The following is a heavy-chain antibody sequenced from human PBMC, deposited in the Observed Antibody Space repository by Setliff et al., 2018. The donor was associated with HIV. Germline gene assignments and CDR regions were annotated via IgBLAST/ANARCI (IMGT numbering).Heavy chain of an antibody. CDR2: INYDENSE. D-gene: IGHD3-10*01. CDR1: GFTFTAHG. CDR3: AQAQTSVSGSYYQYLQH. V-gene: IGHV3-33*06. J-gene: IGHJ1*01. Sequence: GGSLRLSCAASGFTFTAHGMHWVRQAPDKGLEWVAVINYDENSEYYADSVKGRFTISRDNSKNTLYLRMNSLRAEDTAVYYCAQAQTSVSGSYYQYLQHWGQGTLVTVSS.